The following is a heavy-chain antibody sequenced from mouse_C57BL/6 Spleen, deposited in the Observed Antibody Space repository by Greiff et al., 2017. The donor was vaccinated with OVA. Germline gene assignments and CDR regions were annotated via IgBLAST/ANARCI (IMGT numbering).Heavy chain of an antibody. CDR1: GYTFTSYW. D-gene: IGHD2-3*01. V-gene: IGHV1-50*01. CDR2: IDPSDSYT. Sequence: QVQLQQPGAELVKPGASVKLSCKASGYTFTSYWMQWVKQRPGQGLEWIGEIDPSDSYTNYNQKFKGKATLTVDTSYSTAYMQLSRLTSEDSAFYYCARRNGYYDYYFDYWGQGTTLTVSS. J-gene: IGHJ2*01. CDR3: ARRNGYYDYYFDY.